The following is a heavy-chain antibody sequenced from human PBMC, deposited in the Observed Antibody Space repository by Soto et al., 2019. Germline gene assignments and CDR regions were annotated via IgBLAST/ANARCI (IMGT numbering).Heavy chain of an antibody. J-gene: IGHJ4*02. CDR2: ISSSGSTI. D-gene: IGHD5-18*01. V-gene: IGHV3-48*03. CDR3: AREQGYSYGTFDY. CDR1: GFTFSSYE. Sequence: GGSLRLSCAASGFTFSSYEMNWVRQAPGKGLEWVSYISSSGSTIYYADSVKGRFTISRDNAKNSLYLRMNSLRAEDTAVYYCAREQGYSYGTFDYWGQGTLVTVSS.